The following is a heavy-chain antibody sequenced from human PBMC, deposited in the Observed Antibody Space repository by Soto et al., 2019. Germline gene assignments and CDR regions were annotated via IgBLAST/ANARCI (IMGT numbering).Heavy chain of an antibody. J-gene: IGHJ4*02. D-gene: IGHD6-13*01. CDR3: AKDSAAAGFNCFDS. V-gene: IGHV1-69*08. Sequence: QVQLVQSGAEVRKPGSSVKVACKASGDTFSSYTISWVRQAPGQGPEWMGRIVPSLGIPNYAQRFQGRVTFTADRSTGTVYMEMSSLRSDDTAVYYCAKDSAAAGFNCFDSWGQGTLVTVSS. CDR1: GDTFSSYT. CDR2: IVPSLGIP.